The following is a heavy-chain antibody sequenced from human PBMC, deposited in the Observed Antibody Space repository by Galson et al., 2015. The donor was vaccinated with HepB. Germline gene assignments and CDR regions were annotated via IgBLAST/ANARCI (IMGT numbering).Heavy chain of an antibody. V-gene: IGHV3-74*01. J-gene: IGHJ4*02. CDR3: ARSHYYGDVDY. CDR1: GFTFSSYW. D-gene: IGHD3-10*01. CDR2: INSDGSST. Sequence: SLRLSCAASGFTFSSYWMHWVRQAPGKGLVWVSRINSDGSSTSYADSVKGRFTISRDNAKNTLYLQMNSLRAEDTAVYYCARSHYYGDVDYWGQGTLVTVSS.